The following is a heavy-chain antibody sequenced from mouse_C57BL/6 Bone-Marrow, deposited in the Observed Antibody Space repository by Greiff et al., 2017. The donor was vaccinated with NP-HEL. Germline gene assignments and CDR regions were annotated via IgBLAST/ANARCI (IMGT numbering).Heavy chain of an antibody. Sequence: VQLVQSGAELVKPGASVKLSCTASGYTFTSYWMHWVRQRPGQGLEWVGAICPGDSYTSYTHKFKGQSTLTAVTADSTPYLQLSSLQSEDSAIYYCARHYYNNDLDYWGQGTTLTVSS. CDR3: ARHYYNNDLDY. D-gene: IGHD2-12*01. V-gene: IGHV1-50*01. J-gene: IGHJ2*01. CDR1: GYTFTSYW. CDR2: ICPGDSYT.